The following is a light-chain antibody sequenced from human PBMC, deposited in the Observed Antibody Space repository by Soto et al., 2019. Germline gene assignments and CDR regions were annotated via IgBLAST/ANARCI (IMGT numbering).Light chain of an antibody. J-gene: IGKJ1*01. Sequence: EIVLTQSPASVSLSPGDRATLSCRASQSVNNYVAWYQQKPGQAPRLLIYDASKRATGIPARFSGSGSGTDFTLTVSSLEPEDFVTYYCQQYDTYWTFGQGTKVEFK. V-gene: IGKV3-11*01. CDR3: QQYDTYWT. CDR2: DAS. CDR1: QSVNNY.